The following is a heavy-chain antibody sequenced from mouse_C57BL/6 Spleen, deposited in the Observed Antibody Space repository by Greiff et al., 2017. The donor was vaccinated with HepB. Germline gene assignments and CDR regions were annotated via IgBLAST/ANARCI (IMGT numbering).Heavy chain of an antibody. CDR1: GYSFTGYY. V-gene: IGHV1-42*01. CDR2: INPSTGGT. J-gene: IGHJ3*01. CDR3: ARHDLGTWFAY. D-gene: IGHD3-3*01. Sequence: EVKVVESGPELVKPGASVKISCKASGYSFTGYYMNWVKQSPEKSLEWIGEINPSTGGTTYNQKFKAKATLTVDQSSSTAYMQLKSLTSEDSAVYYCARHDLGTWFAYWGQGTLVTVSA.